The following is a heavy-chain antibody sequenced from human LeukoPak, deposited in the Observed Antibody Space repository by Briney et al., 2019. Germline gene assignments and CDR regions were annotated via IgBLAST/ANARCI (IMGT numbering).Heavy chain of an antibody. CDR3: PSKRSESGYSNWYFDL. CDR1: GGSISSGDYY. J-gene: IGHJ2*01. CDR2: IYYSGST. Sequence: PSETLSLTCTVSGGSISSGDYYWSWIRQPPGKGLEWIGYIYYSGSTYYNPSLKSRVTISVDTSKNQFSLKLSSVTAADTAVYYCPSKRSESGYSNWYFDLWGRGTLVTVSS. D-gene: IGHD5-18*01. V-gene: IGHV4-30-4*08.